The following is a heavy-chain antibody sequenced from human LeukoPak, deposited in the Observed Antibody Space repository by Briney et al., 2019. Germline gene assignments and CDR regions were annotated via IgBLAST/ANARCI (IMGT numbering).Heavy chain of an antibody. CDR2: INHSGST. Sequence: SETLSLTCAVYGGSFSGYYWSWIRQPPGKGLEWIGEINHSGSTNYNPSLKSRVTISVDTSKNQFSLKLSSVTAADTAVYYCARLTPIAAVATYYYHSMDVWGQGTTVTVSS. V-gene: IGHV4-34*01. CDR3: ARLTPIAAVATYYYHSMDV. J-gene: IGHJ6*02. D-gene: IGHD6-13*01. CDR1: GGSFSGYY.